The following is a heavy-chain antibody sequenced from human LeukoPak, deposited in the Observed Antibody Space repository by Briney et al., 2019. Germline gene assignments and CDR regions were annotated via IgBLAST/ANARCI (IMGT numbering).Heavy chain of an antibody. Sequence: GGSLRLSCAASGFTFSSYAMSWVRQAPGKGLEWVSAISGSGGSTYYADSVKGRFTISRDNSKNTLYLQMNSLRAEDTAVYYCAKVGYYYDSSGYYPLFDYWGQGTLATVSS. D-gene: IGHD3-22*01. V-gene: IGHV3-23*01. CDR2: ISGSGGST. CDR1: GFTFSSYA. CDR3: AKVGYYYDSSGYYPLFDY. J-gene: IGHJ4*02.